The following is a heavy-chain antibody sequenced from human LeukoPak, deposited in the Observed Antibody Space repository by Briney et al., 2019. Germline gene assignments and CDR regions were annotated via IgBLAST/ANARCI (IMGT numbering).Heavy chain of an antibody. J-gene: IGHJ4*02. CDR2: IIPIFGTA. CDR3: ARDLNRYSSGWYD. D-gene: IGHD6-19*01. Sequence: SVKVSCKASGGTFSSYAISWVRQAPGQGLEWTGGIIPIFGTANYAQKFQGRVTITADESTSTAYMELSSLRSEDMAVYYCARDLNRYSSGWYDWGQGTLVTVSS. CDR1: GGTFSSYA. V-gene: IGHV1-69*13.